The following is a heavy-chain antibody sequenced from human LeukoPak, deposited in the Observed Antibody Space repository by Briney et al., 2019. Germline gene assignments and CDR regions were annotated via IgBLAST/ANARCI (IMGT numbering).Heavy chain of an antibody. V-gene: IGHV4-34*01. CDR2: INHSGST. J-gene: IGHJ4*02. Sequence: SETLSLTCAVYGGSFSSYYWSWIRQPPGKGLEWIGEINHSGSTNYNPSLKSRVTISVDTSKNQFSLKLSSVTAADTAVYYCARGRYGGPVGYFDYWGQGTLVTVSS. D-gene: IGHD4-23*01. CDR1: GGSFSSYY. CDR3: ARGRYGGPVGYFDY.